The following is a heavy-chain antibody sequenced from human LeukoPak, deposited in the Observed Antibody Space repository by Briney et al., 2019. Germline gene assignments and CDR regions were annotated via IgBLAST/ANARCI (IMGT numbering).Heavy chain of an antibody. CDR3: AKDKSAEVCSGGSCYSWSGYFDY. J-gene: IGHJ4*02. CDR1: GFTFDDYA. CDR2: ISWDGGST. D-gene: IGHD2-15*01. V-gene: IGHV3-43D*03. Sequence: PGGSLRLSCAASGFTFDDYATHWVRQAPGKGLEWVSLISWDGGSTYYADSVKGRFTISRDNSKNSLYLQMNSLRAEDTALYYCAKDKSAEVCSGGSCYSWSGYFDYWGQGTLVTVSS.